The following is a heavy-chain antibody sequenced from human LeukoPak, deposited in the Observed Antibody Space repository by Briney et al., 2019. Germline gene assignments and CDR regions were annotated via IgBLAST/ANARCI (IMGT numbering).Heavy chain of an antibody. CDR1: GFTFSSYE. CDR3: ARDLRYFDWSPFDY. D-gene: IGHD3-9*01. J-gene: IGHJ4*02. V-gene: IGHV3-48*03. CDR2: ISSSGSTI. Sequence: PGGSLRLSCAASGFTFSSYEMNWVRQAPGQGLERVSYISSSGSTIYYADPVKGRFTISRDNAKNSLYLQMNSLRAEDTAVYYCARDLRYFDWSPFDYWGQGTLVTVSS.